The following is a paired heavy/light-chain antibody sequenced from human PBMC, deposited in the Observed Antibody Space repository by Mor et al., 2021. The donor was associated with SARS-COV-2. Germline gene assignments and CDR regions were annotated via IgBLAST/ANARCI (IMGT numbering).Heavy chain of an antibody. CDR3: ARSSLDILTGYYAP. CDR2: YSGNT. Sequence: QVQLVQSGAEVKKPGASVKVSCKASGYTFTNYGISWVRQAPGQGLEWMGYSGNTNYAQKLQDRVTMTTDTSTSTAYMELRSLRSDDTAVYYCARSSLDILTGYYAPWGQGTLVTVSS. J-gene: IGHJ5*02. CDR1: GYTFTNYG. D-gene: IGHD3-9*01. V-gene: IGHV1-18*04.
Light chain of an antibody. CDR2: RNI. CDR1: SSNIGAGYD. CDR3: QSYDSSLSAPWV. J-gene: IGLJ3*02. V-gene: IGLV1-40*01. Sequence: QSVLTQPPSVSGAPGQRVTISCTGSSSNIGAGYDVHWYQQLPGTAPKLLIYRNINRPSGVPDRFSGSKSGTSASLAITGLQAEDEADYYCQSYDSSLSAPWVFGGGTKLTVL.